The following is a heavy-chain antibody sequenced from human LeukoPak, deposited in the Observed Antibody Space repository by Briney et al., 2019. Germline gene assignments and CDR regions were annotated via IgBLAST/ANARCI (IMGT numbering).Heavy chain of an antibody. V-gene: IGHV4-59*01. CDR1: GGSITSYY. D-gene: IGHD4-17*01. CDR2: IYYSGST. Sequence: SETLSLTCTVSGGSITSYYWSWIRQPPGKRLEWIGYIYYSGSTNYNPSLKSRVTISVDTSKNHFSLKLSSVTAADTAVYYCARVPYGDTSPDYWGQGTLVTVSS. CDR3: ARVPYGDTSPDY. J-gene: IGHJ4*02.